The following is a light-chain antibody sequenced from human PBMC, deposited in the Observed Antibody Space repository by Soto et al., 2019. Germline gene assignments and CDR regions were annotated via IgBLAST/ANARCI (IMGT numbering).Light chain of an antibody. CDR2: AAS. J-gene: IGKJ5*01. CDR1: QSISSY. Sequence: DIQMTQSPSSLSASVGDRVTITCRASQSISSYLNWYQQKPGKAPKILIYAASSLQSGVPSRFSGSGSGTDFTLTISSLQPEDFETYYCQQSYSNPHTFGQGTRLEIK. CDR3: QQSYSNPHT. V-gene: IGKV1-39*01.